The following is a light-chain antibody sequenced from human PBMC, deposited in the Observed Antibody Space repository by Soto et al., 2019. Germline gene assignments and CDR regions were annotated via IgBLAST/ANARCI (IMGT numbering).Light chain of an antibody. Sequence: EIVLTQSPPTLSLSPGEIATVSCRTSQSVNTYLAWYQQKPGQAPSLLIYGASNRAPGISDRFSASGSGTDFTLTISSLQPEDFAVYYCQQRSATWTFGQGTRVEI. CDR1: QSVNTY. CDR2: GAS. V-gene: IGKV3-11*01. J-gene: IGKJ1*01. CDR3: QQRSATWT.